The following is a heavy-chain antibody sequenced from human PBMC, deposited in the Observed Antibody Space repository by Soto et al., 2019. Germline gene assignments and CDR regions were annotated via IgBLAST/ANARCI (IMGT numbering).Heavy chain of an antibody. V-gene: IGHV3-30-3*01. CDR1: GFTFSSYA. CDR2: ISYDGSNK. Sequence: LRLSCAASGFTFSSYAMHWVRQAPGKGLEWVAVISYDGSNKYYADSVKGRFTISRDNSKNTLYLQMNSLRAEDTAVYYCAKDRDYYDSSGHNWFDPWGQGTLVTVSS. CDR3: AKDRDYYDSSGHNWFDP. D-gene: IGHD3-22*01. J-gene: IGHJ5*02.